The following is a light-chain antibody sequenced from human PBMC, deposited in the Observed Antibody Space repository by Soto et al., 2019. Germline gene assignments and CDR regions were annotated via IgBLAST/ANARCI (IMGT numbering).Light chain of an antibody. V-gene: IGLV4-69*01. J-gene: IGLJ2*01. CDR3: QTWGTGARI. CDR1: SGLSDYT. Sequence: QPVLTQSPSASASLGGSVKLTCSPSSGLSDYTIAWHQQQPEKGPRFLMRVNSDGSHIKGDEIPDRFSGSSSGTERYLTISSLQSEDEGDYYCQTWGTGARIFGGGTKLTVL. CDR2: VNSDGSH.